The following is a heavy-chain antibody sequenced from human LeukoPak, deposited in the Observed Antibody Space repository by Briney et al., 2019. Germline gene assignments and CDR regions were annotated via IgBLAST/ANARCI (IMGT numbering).Heavy chain of an antibody. CDR2: ISSSSSYI. CDR1: GFTFSDFY. J-gene: IGHJ4*02. CDR3: ARSLARGRYYFDY. Sequence: GGSLRLSCAASGFTFSDFYMTWIRQAPGKGLEWVSSISSSSSYIYYADSVKGRFTISRDNAKNSLYLQMNSLRAEDTAVYYCARSLARGRYYFDYWGQGTLVTVSS. D-gene: IGHD3-10*01. V-gene: IGHV3-11*06.